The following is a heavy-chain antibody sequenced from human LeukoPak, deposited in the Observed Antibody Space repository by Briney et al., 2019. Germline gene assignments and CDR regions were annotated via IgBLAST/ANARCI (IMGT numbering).Heavy chain of an antibody. CDR2: INHSGST. D-gene: IGHD2-2*01. Sequence: SETLSLTCTVSGGSISSYYWSWIRQPPGKGLEWIGEINHSGSTNYNPSLKSRVTISVDTSKNQFSLKLSSVTAADTAVYYCAVKYGYFDYWGQGTLVTVSS. CDR1: GGSISSYY. CDR3: AVKYGYFDY. J-gene: IGHJ4*02. V-gene: IGHV4-59*12.